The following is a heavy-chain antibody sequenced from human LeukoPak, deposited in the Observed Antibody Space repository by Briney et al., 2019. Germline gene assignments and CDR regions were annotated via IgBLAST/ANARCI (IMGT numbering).Heavy chain of an antibody. CDR2: IYYTGST. J-gene: IGHJ6*03. CDR3: ARLHYGGNYGYYYYYMDV. D-gene: IGHD4-23*01. Sequence: SETLSLTCTVSGASISGSGYYWGWIRQPPGKGLEWIGSIYYTGSTYYNPSLKSRVTISVDTSKNQFSLKLSSVTAADTAVYYCARLHYGGNYGYYYYYMDVWGKGTTVTISS. CDR1: GASISGSGYY. V-gene: IGHV4-39*01.